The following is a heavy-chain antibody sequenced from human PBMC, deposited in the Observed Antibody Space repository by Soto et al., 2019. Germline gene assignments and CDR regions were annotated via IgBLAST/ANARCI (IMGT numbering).Heavy chain of an antibody. J-gene: IGHJ4*02. CDR3: ARALYGYYFDY. Sequence: QVQLVQSGAEVKKPGSSVKVSCKASGGTFSSYAISWVRQAPGQGLEWMGGIIPIFGTANYAQKFQGRVTITADESTSTAYMGPSSRRSEDTAVYYCARALYGYYFDYWGQGTLVTVSS. D-gene: IGHD3-10*01. CDR1: GGTFSSYA. CDR2: IIPIFGTA. V-gene: IGHV1-69*01.